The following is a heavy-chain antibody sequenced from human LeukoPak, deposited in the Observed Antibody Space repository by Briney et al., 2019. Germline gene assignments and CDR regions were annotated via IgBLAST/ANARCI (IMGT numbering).Heavy chain of an antibody. J-gene: IGHJ4*02. CDR2: ISSSSSVI. CDR1: GFTFSSYS. CDR3: ARDSRQQLPH. D-gene: IGHD6-13*01. Sequence: GGSLRLSCAASGFTFSSYSMNWVRQAPGKGLEWLSYISSSSSVIYYADSVKGRFTISRDNAKNSLYLQMSSLRAEDTAVYYCARDSRQQLPHWGQGTLVTVSS. V-gene: IGHV3-48*01.